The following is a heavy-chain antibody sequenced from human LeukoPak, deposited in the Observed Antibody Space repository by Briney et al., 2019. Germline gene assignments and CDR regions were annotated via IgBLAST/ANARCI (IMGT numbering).Heavy chain of an antibody. CDR2: IIPIFGTA. J-gene: IGHJ6*02. Sequence: SVKVSCKASGGTCSSYPISWVRQAPGQGLEWMGGIIPIFGTANYAQKFQGRVTITGDTSASTAYMELSSLRSEDTAVYYCARGYCSSTSCYMDVWGQGTTVT. D-gene: IGHD2-2*01. V-gene: IGHV1-69*06. CDR3: ARGYCSSTSCYMDV. CDR1: GGTCSSYP.